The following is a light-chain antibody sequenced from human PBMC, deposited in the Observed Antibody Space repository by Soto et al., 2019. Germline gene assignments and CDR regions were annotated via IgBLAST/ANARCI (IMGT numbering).Light chain of an antibody. Sequence: DIQMTQSPFSLSASVGDRVTITCRASQSISNYLNWYQQKPGKAPKLLIYPTSSLQSGVPSRFSGSGSGTDFTLTISSLQPEDFATYYCQQSYSTPRTFGQGTKVDIK. CDR2: PTS. CDR3: QQSYSTPRT. J-gene: IGKJ1*01. CDR1: QSISNY. V-gene: IGKV1-39*01.